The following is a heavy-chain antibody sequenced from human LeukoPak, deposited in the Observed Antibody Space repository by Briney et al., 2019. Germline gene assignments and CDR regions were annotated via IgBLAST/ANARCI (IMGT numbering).Heavy chain of an antibody. CDR1: GYRFTGYY. CDR3: ATDTGIVGATTVGPVTFDY. CDR2: MNPKSGAT. J-gene: IGHJ4*02. Sequence: ASVKVSCKTSGYRFTGYYLHWVRQAPGQGLEWMGWMNPKSGATDYARKFQGRVTMTRDTSISTAYMELSRLRSDDTAVYYCATDTGIVGATTVGPVTFDYWGQGTLVTVSS. V-gene: IGHV1-2*02. D-gene: IGHD1-26*01.